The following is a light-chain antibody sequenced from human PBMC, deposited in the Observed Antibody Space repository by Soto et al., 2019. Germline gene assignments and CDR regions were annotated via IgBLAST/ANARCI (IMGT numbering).Light chain of an antibody. V-gene: IGLV1-44*01. CDR1: GSNIGSNT. J-gene: IGLJ2*01. CDR3: AARDDSLNGPV. Sequence: QAVVTQPPSASGTPGQRVTISCSGGGSNIGSNTVNWYQQLPGTAPKLLVYSNHQRPSGVPDRFSGSKSGTSASLAISGLRSEDEADYYCAARDDSLNGPVFGGGTKLTVL. CDR2: SNH.